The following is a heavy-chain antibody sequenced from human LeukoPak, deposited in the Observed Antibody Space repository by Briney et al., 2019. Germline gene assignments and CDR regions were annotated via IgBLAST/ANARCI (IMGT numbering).Heavy chain of an antibody. CDR3: ARDRGSGDSFDL. CDR2: IWFDGSNQ. D-gene: IGHD6-19*01. Sequence: GGSLRLSCAASGFTFSTYGMHWVRQAPGKGLEWVAVIWFDGSNQYYVDSVRGRFSISRDNSKNTLYLQMNTLRAEDTGVYYCARDRGSGDSFDLCGQGAMVTVSS. CDR1: GFTFSTYG. V-gene: IGHV3-33*01. J-gene: IGHJ3*01.